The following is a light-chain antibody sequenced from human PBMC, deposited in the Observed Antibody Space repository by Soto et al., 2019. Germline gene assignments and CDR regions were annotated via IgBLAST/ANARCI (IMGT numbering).Light chain of an antibody. CDR1: SSNIGAGYD. J-gene: IGLJ3*02. Sequence: QSVLTQPPSVSGAPGQRVTISCTGSSSNIGAGYDVHWYQQLPGTAPKLLIYGNSNRPSGVPDRFSGSKSGTSASLAITGLQAEDEADYSCQSYASSLGGWVFGGGTKLNVL. V-gene: IGLV1-40*01. CDR3: QSYASSLGGWV. CDR2: GNS.